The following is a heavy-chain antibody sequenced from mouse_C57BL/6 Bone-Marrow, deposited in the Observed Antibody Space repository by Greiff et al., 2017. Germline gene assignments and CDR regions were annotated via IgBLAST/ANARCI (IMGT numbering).Heavy chain of an antibody. Sequence: DVKLVESGGDLVKPGGSLKLSCAASGFTFSSYGMSWVRQTPDKRLEWVATISSGGSYTYYPDSVKGRFPISRDNAKNTLYLQMSSLKSEDTAMYYCARPNSYYYGSSYDAMDYWGQGTSVTVSS. CDR1: GFTFSSYG. J-gene: IGHJ4*01. V-gene: IGHV5-6*02. CDR2: ISSGGSYT. CDR3: ARPNSYYYGSSYDAMDY. D-gene: IGHD1-1*01.